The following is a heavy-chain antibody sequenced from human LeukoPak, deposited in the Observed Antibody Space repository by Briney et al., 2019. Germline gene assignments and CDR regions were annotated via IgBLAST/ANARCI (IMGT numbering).Heavy chain of an antibody. CDR3: AKDSKIVGPTFRSYHYMDV. CDR1: GFTFSSYA. D-gene: IGHD1-26*01. V-gene: IGHV3-23*01. CDR2: ISGSGGSK. Sequence: GGSLRLSCAASGFTFSSYAMSWVRQAPGKGLEWVSGISGSGGSKYYADSVKGRFTISRDNSKNTLYLQMNSLRVEDTAVYYCAKDSKIVGPTFRSYHYMDVWGKGTTVTVSS. J-gene: IGHJ6*03.